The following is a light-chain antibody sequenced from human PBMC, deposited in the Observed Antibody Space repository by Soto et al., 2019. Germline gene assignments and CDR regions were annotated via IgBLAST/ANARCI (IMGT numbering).Light chain of an antibody. Sequence: QSALTQPASVSGSPGQSITISCTGTSSDVGGYNYVSWYQQHPGKAPKLMIYEVSNRPSGVSNRFSGSKSGNTASLTISGLQAEDEADYYCSSYRSSSTVFGTGTKVTV. V-gene: IGLV2-14*01. J-gene: IGLJ1*01. CDR2: EVS. CDR3: SSYRSSSTV. CDR1: SSDVGGYNY.